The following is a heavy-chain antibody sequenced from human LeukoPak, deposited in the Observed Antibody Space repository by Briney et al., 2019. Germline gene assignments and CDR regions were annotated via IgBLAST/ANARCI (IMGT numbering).Heavy chain of an antibody. CDR3: ARGRVIHFGGIDVFDI. CDR2: IIPLFGTT. D-gene: IGHD4/OR15-4a*01. V-gene: IGHV1-69*01. Sequence: SVKVSCKASGGTFSSYAISWVRQAPGQGLEGMGGIIPLFGTTDYAQKFQGRVTITADESTNTAYMELSSLRSDDTAIYYCARGRVIHFGGIDVFDIWGQGTMVTVSS. CDR1: GGTFSSYA. J-gene: IGHJ3*02.